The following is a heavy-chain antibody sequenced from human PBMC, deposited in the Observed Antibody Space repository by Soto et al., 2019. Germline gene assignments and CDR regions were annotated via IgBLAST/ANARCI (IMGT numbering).Heavy chain of an antibody. V-gene: IGHV3-74*01. CDR3: XXGXXXPAVAGLNWFDP. CDR2: INSDGSST. J-gene: IGHJ5*02. CDR1: GFTFSSYW. Sequence: EVQLVESGGGLVQPGGSLRLSCAASGFTFSSYWMHWVRQAPGKGLVWVSRINSDGSSTSYADSVKGRFTISRDNAKNTLYLQMNSLXXXXTAXXXXXXGXXXPAVAGLNWFDPWXXXXXXXVSS. D-gene: IGHD6-19*01.